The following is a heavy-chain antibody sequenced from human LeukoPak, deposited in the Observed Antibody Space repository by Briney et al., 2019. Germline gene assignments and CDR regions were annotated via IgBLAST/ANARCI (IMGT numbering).Heavy chain of an antibody. D-gene: IGHD2-8*01. CDR1: GFTFSSYS. V-gene: IGHV3-48*04. CDR2: ISSSSSTI. J-gene: IGHJ3*02. CDR3: ARDALEGCTNGVCYSTDDAFDI. Sequence: PGGSLRLSCAASGFTFSSYSMNWVRQAPGKGLEWVSYISSSSSTIYYADSVKGRFTISRDNAKNSLYLQMNSLRAEDTAVYYCARDALEGCTNGVCYSTDDAFDIWGQGTMVTVSS.